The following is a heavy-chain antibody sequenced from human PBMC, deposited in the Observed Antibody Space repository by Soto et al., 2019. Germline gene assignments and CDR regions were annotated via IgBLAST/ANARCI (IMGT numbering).Heavy chain of an antibody. CDR1: GFTFSSYE. J-gene: IGHJ6*02. D-gene: IGHD6-13*01. CDR3: ARPGYSSSWYYYYYGMDV. V-gene: IGHV3-48*03. CDR2: ISSSGSTI. Sequence: EVQLVESGGGLVQPGGSLRLSCAASGFTFSSYEMNWVRQAPGKGLEWVSYISSSGSTIYYADSVKGRLTISRDNAKNALYLQMNSLRDEDTAVYYCARPGYSSSWYYYYYGMDVWGQGTTVTVSS.